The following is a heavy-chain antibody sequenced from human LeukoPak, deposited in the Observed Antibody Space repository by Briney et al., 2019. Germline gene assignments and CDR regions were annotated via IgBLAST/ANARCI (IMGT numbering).Heavy chain of an antibody. CDR2: ISSSSSYI. CDR1: GFTFSSYS. V-gene: IGHV3-21*01. Sequence: GGSLRLSCAASGFTFSSYSMNWVRQAPGKGLEWGSSISSSSSYIYYADSVKGRFTISRDNAKNSLYLQMNSLRAEDTAVYYCASTGYSSSWYGVAFDYWGQGTLVTVSS. D-gene: IGHD6-13*01. J-gene: IGHJ4*02. CDR3: ASTGYSSSWYGVAFDY.